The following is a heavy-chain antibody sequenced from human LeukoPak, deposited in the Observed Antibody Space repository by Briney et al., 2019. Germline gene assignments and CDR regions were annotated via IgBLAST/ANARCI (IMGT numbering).Heavy chain of an antibody. CDR3: AKWRAVAATFPFDY. CDR1: GFTFSSYG. D-gene: IGHD6-19*01. J-gene: IGHJ4*02. V-gene: IGHV3-23*01. Sequence: SGGSLRLSCAASGFTFSSYGMSWVRQAPGKGLEWVSAISGSGGSTYYADSVKGRFTISRDNSKNTLYLQMNSLRAEDTAVYYCAKWRAVAATFPFDYWGQGTLVTVSS. CDR2: ISGSGGST.